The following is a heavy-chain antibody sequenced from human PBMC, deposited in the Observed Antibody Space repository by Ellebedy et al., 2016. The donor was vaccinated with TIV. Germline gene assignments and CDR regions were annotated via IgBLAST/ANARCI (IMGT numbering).Heavy chain of an antibody. V-gene: IGHV4-59*13. J-gene: IGHJ4*02. CDR3: ARSCSPSCWECLEY. CDR2: LTHIGTT. Sequence: SETLSLXCTVSGGCFNSYYWTWIRQPPGKGLEWIGHLTHIGTTNYNPSLQSRVAMSLDSSKTQFSLELKSVTAADTAVYFCARSCSPSCWECLEYWGQGVLVIVSS. CDR1: GGCFNSYY. D-gene: IGHD2-2*01.